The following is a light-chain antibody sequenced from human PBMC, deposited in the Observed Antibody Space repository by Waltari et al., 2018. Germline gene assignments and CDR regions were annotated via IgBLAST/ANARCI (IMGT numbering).Light chain of an antibody. CDR1: QSLLDIPKSKNH. V-gene: IGKV4-1*01. J-gene: IGKJ1*01. Sequence: DIVMTQSPDSLAVSLGERATINCQSSQSLLDIPKSKNHLAWYQQKPGQPPKLLINRASTRESGVPDRFGGSGSGTDFTLTISSLQAEDVAIYYCQQYYNTPRTFGQGTKVEIK. CDR2: RAS. CDR3: QQYYNTPRT.